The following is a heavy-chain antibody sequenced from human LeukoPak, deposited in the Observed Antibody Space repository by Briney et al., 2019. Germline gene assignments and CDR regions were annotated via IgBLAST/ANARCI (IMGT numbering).Heavy chain of an antibody. CDR2: INPSGGST. Sequence: GASVKVSCKASGYTFTSYYMHWVRQAPGQGLEWMGIINPSGGSTSYAQKFQGRVTMTRDTSTSTVYMELSSLRSEDTAVYYCARDIAVAGTAVINSEPSSGMDVWGQGTTVTVSS. CDR1: GYTFTSYY. V-gene: IGHV1-46*01. CDR3: ARDIAVAGTAVINSEPSSGMDV. D-gene: IGHD6-19*01. J-gene: IGHJ6*02.